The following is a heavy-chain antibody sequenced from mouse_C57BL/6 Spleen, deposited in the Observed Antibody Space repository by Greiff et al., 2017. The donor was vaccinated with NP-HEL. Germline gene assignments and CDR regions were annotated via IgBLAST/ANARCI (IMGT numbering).Heavy chain of an antibody. CDR3: ARVPITVGYAMDY. CDR1: GYTFTSYW. Sequence: QVQLQQPGAELVKPGASVKMSCKASGYTFTSYWITWVKQRPGQGLEWIGDIYPGSGSTNYNEKFKSKATLTVDTSSSTAYMQLSSLTSEDSAVYDCARVPITVGYAMDYWGQGTSVTVSS. D-gene: IGHD1-1*01. J-gene: IGHJ4*01. V-gene: IGHV1-55*01. CDR2: IYPGSGST.